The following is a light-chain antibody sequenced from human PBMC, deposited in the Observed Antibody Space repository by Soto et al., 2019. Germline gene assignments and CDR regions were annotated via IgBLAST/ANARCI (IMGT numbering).Light chain of an antibody. CDR2: EVS. Sequence: QSALTQPASVSGSPGQSITISCTGTSSDVGDYNYVSWYQQHPGKAPKLMIYEVSHRLSGVSNRFSGSKSGHTASLTISGLQDEDEADYYCSSYISNSIVVFGGGTKVTVL. V-gene: IGLV2-14*01. CDR1: SSDVGDYNY. J-gene: IGLJ2*01. CDR3: SSYISNSIVV.